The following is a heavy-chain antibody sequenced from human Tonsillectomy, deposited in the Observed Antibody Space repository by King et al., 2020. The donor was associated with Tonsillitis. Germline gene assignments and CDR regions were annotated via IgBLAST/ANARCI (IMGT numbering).Heavy chain of an antibody. CDR2: INPNSGST. V-gene: IGHV1-2*02. D-gene: IGHD6-6*01. Sequence: VQLVESGAEVKKFGASVKVSCKASGYTFTDYYLHWVRQAPGQGLEWMGWINPNSGSTNSAQRLQGRVTMTRATSISTAYMELSRLTSDDTAVYYCARGGPGIAARASGYYCDYWGQGTLVTVSS. CDR3: ARGGPGIAARASGYYCDY. CDR1: GYTFTDYY. J-gene: IGHJ4*02.